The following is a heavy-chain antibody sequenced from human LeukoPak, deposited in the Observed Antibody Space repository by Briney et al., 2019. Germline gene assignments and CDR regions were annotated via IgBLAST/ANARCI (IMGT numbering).Heavy chain of an antibody. D-gene: IGHD5-18*01. CDR3: ASSLSGYSYGPPCDY. CDR2: ISSSSTYI. Sequence: GGSLRLSCAASGFTFSSYTMNWVRQAPGKGLEWVSSISSSSTYIYYADSVKGRFTISRDNAKNSLYLQMSSLRAEDTAVYYCASSLSGYSYGPPCDYWGQGTLVTVSS. J-gene: IGHJ4*02. CDR1: GFTFSSYT. V-gene: IGHV3-21*01.